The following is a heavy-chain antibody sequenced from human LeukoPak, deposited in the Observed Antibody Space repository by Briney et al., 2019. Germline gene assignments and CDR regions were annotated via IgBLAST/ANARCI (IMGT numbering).Heavy chain of an antibody. D-gene: IGHD6-13*01. J-gene: IGHJ4*02. CDR1: GGSISSYY. CDR2: IYYSGST. Sequence: SETLSLTCTVSGGSISSYYWSWIRQPPGKGLEWIGYIYYSGSTNYNPSLKSRVTISVDTSKNQFSLKLSSVTAADAAVYYCARVNLQQLVIEAFDYWGQGALVTVSS. V-gene: IGHV4-59*01. CDR3: ARVNLQQLVIEAFDY.